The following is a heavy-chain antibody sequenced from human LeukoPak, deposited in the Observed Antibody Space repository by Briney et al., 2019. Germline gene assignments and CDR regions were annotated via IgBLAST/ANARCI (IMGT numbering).Heavy chain of an antibody. D-gene: IGHD4-17*01. CDR1: GFTFSSYG. J-gene: IGHJ4*02. V-gene: IGHV3-30*18. CDR2: ISYDGSNK. Sequence: PGRSLRLSCAASGFTFSSYGMHWVRQAPGKGLEWVAVISYDGSNKYYADSVKGRFTISRDNSKNTLYLQMNSLRAEDTAVYYCAKDNQYGDYYAGYFDYWGQGTLVTVSS. CDR3: AKDNQYGDYYAGYFDY.